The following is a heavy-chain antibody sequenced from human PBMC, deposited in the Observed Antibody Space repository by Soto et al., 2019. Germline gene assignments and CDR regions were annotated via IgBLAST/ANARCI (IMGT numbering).Heavy chain of an antibody. CDR3: ARDDARVSTTDTDY. J-gene: IGHJ4*02. CDR2: ISAYNGNI. D-gene: IGHD1-1*01. Sequence: QVQLVQSGAEVKKPGASVKVSCKASGYTFTSYAISWVRQAPGQGLEWMGWISAYNGNINYAQRFQGRVTMTTDTSADTAYMELRSLRSDDTTVYFCARDDARVSTTDTDYWGQGTLVTVSS. CDR1: GYTFTSYA. V-gene: IGHV1-18*01.